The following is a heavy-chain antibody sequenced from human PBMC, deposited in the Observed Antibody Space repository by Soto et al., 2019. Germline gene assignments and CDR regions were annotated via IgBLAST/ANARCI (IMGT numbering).Heavy chain of an antibody. J-gene: IGHJ5*02. D-gene: IGHD2-2*01. V-gene: IGHV4-59*01. CDR1: GGSISSYY. CDR3: AREIVVQAAMYWFDP. Sequence: WETLSLTCTVSGGSISSYYWSWIRQPPGKGLEWIGYIYYSGSTNYNPSLKSRVTISVDTSKNQFSLKLSSVTAADTAVYYCAREIVVQAAMYWFDPWGQGTLVTVSS. CDR2: IYYSGST.